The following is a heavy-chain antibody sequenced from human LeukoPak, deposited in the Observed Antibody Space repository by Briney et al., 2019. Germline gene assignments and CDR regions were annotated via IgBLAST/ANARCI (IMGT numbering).Heavy chain of an antibody. D-gene: IGHD6-13*01. V-gene: IGHV4-4*08. CDR1: GGSISSYY. CDR3: ARSRRWYSGWFDP. Sequence: PSETLSLTCAVSGGSISSYYWSWIRQPPGKGLEWIGYIYTSGSTNYNPSLKSRVTMSVDTSKNQFSLKLTSVTAAATAVYYCARSRRWYSGWFDPSRQGTLVTVSS. CDR2: IYTSGST. J-gene: IGHJ5*02.